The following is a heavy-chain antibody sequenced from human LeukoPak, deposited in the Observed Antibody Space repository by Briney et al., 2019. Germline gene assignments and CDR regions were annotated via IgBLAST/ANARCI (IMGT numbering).Heavy chain of an antibody. D-gene: IGHD3-3*01. V-gene: IGHV4-4*07. J-gene: IGHJ3*01. CDR3: ARAFTIFGAGGFDV. CDR2: IYVAGNT. CDR1: GDSINNYN. Sequence: SETLSLTCTISGDSINNYNWNCIRQPAGEGLERIGRIYVAGNTNYNPSLKSRVAMSVDTSKNHFSLRLTSVTAADTAVYYCARAFTIFGAGGFDVWGQGTFVTVSS.